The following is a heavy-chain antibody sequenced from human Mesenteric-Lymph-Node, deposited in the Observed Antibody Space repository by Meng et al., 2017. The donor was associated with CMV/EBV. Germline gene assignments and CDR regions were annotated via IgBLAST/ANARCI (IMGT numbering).Heavy chain of an antibody. V-gene: IGHV6-1*01. CDR2: TYYRSKWYN. J-gene: IGHJ2*01. CDR3: TRDSRRYFDL. CDR1: ADSVSSNSAA. Sequence: CAISADSVSSNSAAWNWIRPSPSRGLEWLGRTYYRSKWYNDYAVSVKSRITINPDTSKNQFSLQLNSVTPEDTAVYYCTRDSRRYFDLWGRGTLVTVSS.